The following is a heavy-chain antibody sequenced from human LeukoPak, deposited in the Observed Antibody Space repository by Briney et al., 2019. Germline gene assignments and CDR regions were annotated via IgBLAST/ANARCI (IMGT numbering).Heavy chain of an antibody. J-gene: IGHJ6*02. Sequence: GGSLRLSCAATGYSFKDYGMHWVRQPPGKGLEWVSAINWNGGGTDYADSVKGRFTIFRDNAKNSLYLQLSSLRPEDTALYYGAKHLTATNTYIFFGLDVWGQGTSVTVSS. CDR2: INWNGGGT. CDR1: GYSFKDYG. D-gene: IGHD1-26*01. V-gene: IGHV3-9*01. CDR3: AKHLTATNTYIFFGLDV.